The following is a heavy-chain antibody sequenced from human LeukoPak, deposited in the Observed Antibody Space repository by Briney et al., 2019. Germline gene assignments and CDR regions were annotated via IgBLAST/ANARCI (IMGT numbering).Heavy chain of an antibody. CDR2: IYTGDSDT. CDR1: GYSFTSYW. D-gene: IGHD3-22*01. J-gene: IGHJ3*02. CDR3: ARQFTYYYDSSGYYYDAFDI. V-gene: IGHV5-51*01. Sequence: GESLKISCKGSGYSFTSYWIGWVRQMPGKGLEWMGIIYTGDSDTRYSPSFQGQVTISADKSISTAYLQWSSLKASDTAMYYCARQFTYYYDSSGYYYDAFDIWGQGTMVTVSS.